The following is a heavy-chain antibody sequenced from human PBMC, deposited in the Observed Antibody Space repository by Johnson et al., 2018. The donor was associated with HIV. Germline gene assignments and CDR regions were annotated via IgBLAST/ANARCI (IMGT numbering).Heavy chain of an antibody. CDR1: GFTFSSYA. Sequence: QVQLVESGGGLVQPGGSLRLSCAASGFTFSSYAMHWVRQAPGKGLEWVAVISYDGSNKYYADSVKGRLTISRDNSKNTLYLQMNSLRAEDTDVYYCARDLGWSGDSFDIWGQGTMVTVSS. V-gene: IGHV3-30-3*01. J-gene: IGHJ3*02. D-gene: IGHD3-16*01. CDR3: ARDLGWSGDSFDI. CDR2: ISYDGSNK.